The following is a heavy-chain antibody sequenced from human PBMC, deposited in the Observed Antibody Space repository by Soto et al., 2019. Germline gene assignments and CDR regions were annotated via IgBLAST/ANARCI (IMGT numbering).Heavy chain of an antibody. J-gene: IGHJ3*02. V-gene: IGHV3-48*03. CDR3: ARENPDDAFDI. CDR1: GFTFSSYE. CDR2: ISFSGSTI. Sequence: GGSLRLSCAASGFTFSSYEMNWVRQAPGKGLEWVSYISFSGSTIYYADSVKGRFTISRDNAKKPLDLQVNSLRAEDTAVYYCARENPDDAFDIWGQGTMVTVSS.